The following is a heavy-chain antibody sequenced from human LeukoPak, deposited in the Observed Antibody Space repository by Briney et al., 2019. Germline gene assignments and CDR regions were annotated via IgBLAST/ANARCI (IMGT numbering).Heavy chain of an antibody. Sequence: SETLSLTCAVHGGSFSGYYWSWIRQPPGKGLEWIGEINHSGSTNYNPSLKSRVTISVDTSKNQFSLKLSSVTAADTAVYYCARGPTPTIRSNFDYWGQGTLVTVSS. CDR1: GGSFSGYY. CDR2: INHSGST. J-gene: IGHJ4*02. D-gene: IGHD1-1*01. V-gene: IGHV4-34*01. CDR3: ARGPTPTIRSNFDY.